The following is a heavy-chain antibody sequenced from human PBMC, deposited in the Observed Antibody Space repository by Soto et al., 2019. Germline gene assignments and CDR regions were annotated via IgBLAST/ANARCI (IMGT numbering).Heavy chain of an antibody. Sequence: QVQLVESGGGVVQPGGSLRLSCATSGFSLSSYAMHWVRQAPGKGLEWVALMSYDETKKYYADSVKGRFTISRDTSKNTLFLQMNNLRVEDTDVYYCAKDRREGDFMHILVVDFWGQGALVTVSS. J-gene: IGHJ4*02. D-gene: IGHD2-15*01. CDR2: MSYDETKK. V-gene: IGHV3-30*18. CDR1: GFSLSSYA. CDR3: AKDRREGDFMHILVVDF.